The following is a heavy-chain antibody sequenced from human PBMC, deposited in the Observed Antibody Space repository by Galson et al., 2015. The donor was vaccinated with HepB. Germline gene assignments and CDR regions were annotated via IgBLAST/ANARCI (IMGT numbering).Heavy chain of an antibody. CDR1: GGSISSYY. V-gene: IGHV4-4*07. J-gene: IGHJ4*02. D-gene: IGHD1-14*01. CDR3: ARDTESYRGYYFDY. CDR2: IYTSGST. Sequence: SETLSLTCTVSGGSISSYYWSWIRQPAGKGLEWIGRIYTSGSTNYNPSLKSRVTMSVDTSKNQFSLKLSSVTAADTAVYYCARDTESYRGYYFDYWGQGTLVTVSS.